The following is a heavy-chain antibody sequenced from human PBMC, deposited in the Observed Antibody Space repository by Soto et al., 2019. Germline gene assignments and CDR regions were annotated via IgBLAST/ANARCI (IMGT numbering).Heavy chain of an antibody. Sequence: SETLSLTCAVSSGSISSSNWWSWVRQPPGKGLEWIGEIYHSGSTNYNPSLKSRVTISVDTSKNQFSLKLSSVTAADTAVYYCARHPGWSAFDIWGQGTMVTVSS. V-gene: IGHV4-4*02. J-gene: IGHJ3*02. CDR1: SGSISSSNW. CDR2: IYHSGST. CDR3: ARHPGWSAFDI.